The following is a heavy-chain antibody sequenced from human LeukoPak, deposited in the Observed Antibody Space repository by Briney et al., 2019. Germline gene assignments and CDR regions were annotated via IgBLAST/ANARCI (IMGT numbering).Heavy chain of an antibody. CDR1: GYTLTELS. Sequence: ASVTVSCKVSGYTLTELSMHWVRQAPGKGLEWMGGFDPEDGETIYAQKFQGRVTMTEDTSTDTAYMELSSLRSEDTAVYYCATVRPPYYGMDVWGQGTTVTVSS. CDR2: FDPEDGET. V-gene: IGHV1-24*01. CDR3: ATVRPPYYGMDV. J-gene: IGHJ6*02.